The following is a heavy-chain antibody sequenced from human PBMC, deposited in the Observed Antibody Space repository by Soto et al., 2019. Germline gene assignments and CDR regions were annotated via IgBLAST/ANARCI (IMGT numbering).Heavy chain of an antibody. Sequence: QPGGSLRLSCAASGFTFSSYAMSWVRQAPGKGLEWVSAISGSGGSTYYADSVKGRFTISRDNSKNTLYLQMNSLRAEDTAVYYCAKGRKEDSVLIDYGMDVWGQGTTVTVSS. J-gene: IGHJ6*02. CDR2: ISGSGGST. D-gene: IGHD2-21*01. V-gene: IGHV3-23*01. CDR1: GFTFSSYA. CDR3: AKGRKEDSVLIDYGMDV.